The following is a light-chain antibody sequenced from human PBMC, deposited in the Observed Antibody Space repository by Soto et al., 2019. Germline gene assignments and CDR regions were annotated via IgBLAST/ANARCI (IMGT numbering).Light chain of an antibody. CDR3: QQYGSSPTWP. CDR1: QSVSSNY. J-gene: IGKJ1*01. Sequence: IVVTQSPATLSLSPGERATLSCRASQSVSSNYLAWYQQKPGQAPRLLIYGASTRATGIPGRFSGSGSGTDFTLTISRLEPEDSAVYYCQQYGSSPTWPFGQGSIVDI. CDR2: GAS. V-gene: IGKV3-20*01.